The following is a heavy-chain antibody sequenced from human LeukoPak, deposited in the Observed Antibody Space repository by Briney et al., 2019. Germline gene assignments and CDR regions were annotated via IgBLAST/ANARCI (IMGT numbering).Heavy chain of an antibody. CDR1: GFTFSSYA. CDR2: ISGSGDNT. D-gene: IGHD6-13*01. CDR3: AKVSWANYFDY. J-gene: IGHJ4*02. V-gene: IGHV3-23*01. Sequence: GGSLRLSCAVSGFTFSSYAMSWVRQAPGKGLEWVSTISGSGDNTYYADSVRGRFTISRDNSKNTLYLQMNSLRAEDTAIYYCAKVSWANYFDYWGQGTLVTVSS.